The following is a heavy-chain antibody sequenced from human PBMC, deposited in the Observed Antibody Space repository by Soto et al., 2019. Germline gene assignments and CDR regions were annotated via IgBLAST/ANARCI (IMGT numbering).Heavy chain of an antibody. CDR2: IYNSGST. CDR3: ARGLFDYIWGSPAPYLDY. V-gene: IGHV4-59*01. CDR1: GDSITTYY. D-gene: IGHD3-16*01. Sequence: SGTLSLTCTVSGDSITTYYWSWIRQPPGKGLEWIGYIYNSGSTKYNPSLKSRVTISVDTSKNHFSLKLNSVTAADTAVYYCARGLFDYIWGSPAPYLDYWGQGALVTVSS. J-gene: IGHJ4*02.